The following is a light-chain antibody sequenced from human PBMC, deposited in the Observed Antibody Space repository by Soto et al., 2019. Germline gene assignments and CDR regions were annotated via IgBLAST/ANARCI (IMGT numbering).Light chain of an antibody. J-gene: IGLJ2*01. CDR3: EACDDSLNGVV. V-gene: IGLV1-44*01. CDR1: SSNIRSDT. Sequence: QSVLTQPPSASGTPGQRVTISCSGSSSNIRSDTVHWYQQLPGTAPKLLIYINDQRPSGVPDRFSGSKSGTSASLAISGLQSEDEADYYCEACDDSLNGVVFGGGTKLTVL. CDR2: IND.